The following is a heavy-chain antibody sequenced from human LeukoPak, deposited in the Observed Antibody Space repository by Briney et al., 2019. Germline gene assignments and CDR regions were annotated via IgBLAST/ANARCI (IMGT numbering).Heavy chain of an antibody. Sequence: KPSETLSLTCTVSGGSISSYYWSWIRQPAGKGLEWIGRIYTSGSTNYNPSLKSRVTISVDTSKNQFSLKLSSVTAADTAVYYCARGDPIVVPAAIWGYYYYYGMDVWGQGTTVTVSS. CDR1: GGSISSYY. V-gene: IGHV4-4*07. D-gene: IGHD2-2*02. CDR2: IYTSGST. J-gene: IGHJ6*02. CDR3: ARGDPIVVPAAIWGYYYYYGMDV.